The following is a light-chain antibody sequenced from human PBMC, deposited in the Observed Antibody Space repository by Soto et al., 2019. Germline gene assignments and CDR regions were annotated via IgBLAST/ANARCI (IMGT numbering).Light chain of an antibody. V-gene: IGKV3-15*01. CDR3: QQYIHWPPIT. CDR2: VAS. Sequence: EIVLTQSPATLSVSPGERATLSCRASQSVRSNLAWYQQKPGQGPRLLIFVASTRATDIPARFSGSGSETEFSLTISSLQSEDFAVYYCQQYIHWPPITFGGGTKVEIK. CDR1: QSVRSN. J-gene: IGKJ4*01.